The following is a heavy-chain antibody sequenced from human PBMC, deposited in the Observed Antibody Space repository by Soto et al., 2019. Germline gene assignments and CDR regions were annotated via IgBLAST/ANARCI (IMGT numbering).Heavy chain of an antibody. J-gene: IGHJ3*02. Sequence: GASVKVSCKASGYTFTSYAMHWVLQAPGQRLEWMGWINAGNGNTKYSQKFQGRVTITRDTSASTAYMELSSLRSEDTAVYYCARDGGDGYKYAFDIWGQGTMVTVSS. CDR1: GYTFTSYA. CDR2: INAGNGNT. D-gene: IGHD3-16*01. V-gene: IGHV1-3*01. CDR3: ARDGGDGYKYAFDI.